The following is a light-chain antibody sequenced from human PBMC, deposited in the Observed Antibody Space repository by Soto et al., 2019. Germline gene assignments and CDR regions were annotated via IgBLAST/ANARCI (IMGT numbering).Light chain of an antibody. J-gene: IGKJ4*01. V-gene: IGKV1-5*01. Sequence: DIQMTQSPSTLSASVGDRVTITCRASQTISTWLAWYQQKPGKAPKLLIYDASSLQGGVPSRFSGSGSGTEFTLTISSLQPDDFATYYCQQLSRYPLTFGGGTKVDIK. CDR1: QTISTW. CDR3: QQLSRYPLT. CDR2: DAS.